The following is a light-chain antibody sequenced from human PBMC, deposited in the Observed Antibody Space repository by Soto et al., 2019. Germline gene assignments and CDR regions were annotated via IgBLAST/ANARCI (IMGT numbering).Light chain of an antibody. CDR3: QQYGTSPRT. Sequence: EIVLTQSPGTLSLSPGERATLSCRASQSVSSSYLAWYQQNPGQAPRLLIYGASRATGIPDRFSGSGSGTDFTLTISRLEPEDFAVYYCQQYGTSPRTFGQGTKVEIK. V-gene: IGKV3-20*01. CDR2: GAS. J-gene: IGKJ1*01. CDR1: QSVSSSY.